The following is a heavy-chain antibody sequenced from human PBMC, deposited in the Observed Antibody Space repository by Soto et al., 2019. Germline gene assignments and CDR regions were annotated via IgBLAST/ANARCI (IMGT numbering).Heavy chain of an antibody. CDR1: GFTFSSYG. Sequence: GGSLRLSCAASGFTFSSYGMHWVRQAPGKGLEWVAVISYDGSNKYYADSVKGRFTISRDNSKNTLYLQMNSLRAEDTAVYYCAKDPPSEAGTTSYYFDYWGQGTLVTVSS. CDR2: ISYDGSNK. CDR3: AKDPPSEAGTTSYYFDY. J-gene: IGHJ4*02. V-gene: IGHV3-30*18. D-gene: IGHD1-1*01.